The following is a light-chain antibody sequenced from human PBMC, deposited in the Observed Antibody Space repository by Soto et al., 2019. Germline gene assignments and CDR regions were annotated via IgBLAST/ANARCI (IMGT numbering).Light chain of an antibody. CDR3: QQRSNWPPIT. CDR1: QSVSSY. Sequence: EIVLTQSPATLSLSPGERATLSCRASQSVSSYLAWYQQKPGQTPRLLIYDASNRATGIPSRFSRSGSGTDFTLTISSLEPEDFAVYYCQQRSNWPPITFGQGTRLEIK. V-gene: IGKV3-11*01. J-gene: IGKJ5*01. CDR2: DAS.